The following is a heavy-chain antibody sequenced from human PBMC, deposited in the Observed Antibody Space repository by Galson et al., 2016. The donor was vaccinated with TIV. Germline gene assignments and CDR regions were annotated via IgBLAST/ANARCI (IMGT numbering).Heavy chain of an antibody. CDR3: ARDGGGTPAKSLGY. CDR2: INAGNGNK. Sequence: SVKVSCKASGYTFTSRAVHWVRQAPGQSLEWMAWINAGNGNKKYSENFQGRLTITRDTSASTVYMELSSLRSEDTAVYCCARDGGGTPAKSLGYWGQGTLVTVSS. D-gene: IGHD3-16*01. J-gene: IGHJ4*02. V-gene: IGHV1-3*01. CDR1: GYTFTSRA.